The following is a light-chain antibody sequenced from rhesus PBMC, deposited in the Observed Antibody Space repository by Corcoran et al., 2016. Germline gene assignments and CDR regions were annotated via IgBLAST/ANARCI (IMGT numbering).Light chain of an antibody. CDR3: QQYNSVPVT. V-gene: IGKV1-21*01. CDR2: KAS. J-gene: IGKJ4*01. Sequence: DIQMTQSPSSLSASVGDRVTITCRASQGISSWLAWYQQKTGKAPKLLLYKASSLQSGVPSRVSGSGSETDFTLTISSRQPEDFATYYCQQYNSVPVTFGGGTKVEIK. CDR1: QGISSW.